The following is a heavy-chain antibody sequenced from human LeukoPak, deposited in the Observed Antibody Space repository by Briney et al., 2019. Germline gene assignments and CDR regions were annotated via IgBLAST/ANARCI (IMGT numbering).Heavy chain of an antibody. CDR3: ARDPPGDSGLDY. CDR2: INPNGGGT. V-gene: IGHV1-2*02. J-gene: IGHJ4*02. Sequence: ASVKVSCKASGYTFTDYYMHWVRQAPGQGLEWMGWINPNGGGTSYSQNFQGRVTMTRGTSISTVYMDLTRLTSDDTALYYCARDPPGDSGLDYWGQGTLVTVSS. CDR1: GYTFTDYY. D-gene: IGHD6-19*01.